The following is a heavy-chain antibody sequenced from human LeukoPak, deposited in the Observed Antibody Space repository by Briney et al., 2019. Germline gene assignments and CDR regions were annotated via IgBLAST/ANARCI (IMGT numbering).Heavy chain of an antibody. CDR2: INPTGGST. CDR3: ARVRDGRGSIAAAN. CDR1: GYTFTSYY. J-gene: IGHJ4*02. V-gene: IGHV1-46*01. Sequence: ASVKVSCKASGYTFTSYYMHWVRQAPGQGLEWMGLINPTGGSTGYAQKLQGRVTMTTDTSTSTAYMELRSLRSDDTAVYYCARVRDGRGSIAAANWGQGTLVTVSS. D-gene: IGHD6-13*01.